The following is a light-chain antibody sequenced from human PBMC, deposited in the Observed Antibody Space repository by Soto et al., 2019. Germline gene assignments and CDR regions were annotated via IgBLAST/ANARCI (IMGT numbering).Light chain of an antibody. CDR3: QQHISWPLT. CDR2: DAS. CDR1: QSVSSSY. Sequence: EIVLTQSPGTLSLSPVERATLSCRASQSVSSSYLAWYQQRPGQAPRLLVYDASNRATGIPTRFSGSGSGTDFTLTISNLEPEDFAVYYCQQHISWPLTFGGGTKVDIK. V-gene: IGKV3D-20*02. J-gene: IGKJ4*01.